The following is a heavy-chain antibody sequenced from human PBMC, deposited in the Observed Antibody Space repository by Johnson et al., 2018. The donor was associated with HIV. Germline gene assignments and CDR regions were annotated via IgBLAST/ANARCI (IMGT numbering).Heavy chain of an antibody. Sequence: VQLVESGGGLVKPGGSLRLSCAASGFTFSNAWMSWVRQAPGKGLEWVGRIQRKTDGGTTDYAAPVKGRFTISRDDSKSTLYLQMNRLKTEDTAVYFCATEPNAFDIWGQGTLVTVSS. V-gene: IGHV3-15*01. J-gene: IGHJ3*02. CDR2: IQRKTDGGTT. CDR3: ATEPNAFDI. CDR1: GFTFSNAW.